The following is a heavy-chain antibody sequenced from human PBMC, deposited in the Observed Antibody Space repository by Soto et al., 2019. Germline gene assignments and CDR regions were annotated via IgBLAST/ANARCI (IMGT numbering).Heavy chain of an antibody. Sequence: EVQLVESGGGLVKPGGSLRLSCAASGFTLSNAWMSWVRQAPGKGLEWVGRIKSKTDGGTTDYAAPVKGSFTISRDDSKNTLYLQMSSLKTEDAAVYYCPRGCGDFVCFDYWGQGTLVTVSS. CDR2: IKSKTDGGTT. V-gene: IGHV3-15*01. J-gene: IGHJ4*02. D-gene: IGHD3-10*01. CDR3: PRGCGDFVCFDY. CDR1: GFTLSNAW.